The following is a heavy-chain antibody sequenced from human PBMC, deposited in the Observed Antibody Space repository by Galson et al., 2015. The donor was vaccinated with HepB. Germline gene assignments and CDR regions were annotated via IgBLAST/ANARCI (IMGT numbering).Heavy chain of an antibody. V-gene: IGHV3-69-1*01. CDR3: ARDLFAVSPPPTNYMDV. CDR1: GFFFSDCN. D-gene: IGHD3-3*01. Sequence: SLRLSCAASGFFFSDCNMNWVRQAPGKGLEWVSSISSSGTVYYADSLKGRSTISRDNAKNSLDLQVNSLRAEDTAVYYCARDLFAVSPPPTNYMDVWGTGTTVTVSS. CDR2: ISSSGTV. J-gene: IGHJ6*03.